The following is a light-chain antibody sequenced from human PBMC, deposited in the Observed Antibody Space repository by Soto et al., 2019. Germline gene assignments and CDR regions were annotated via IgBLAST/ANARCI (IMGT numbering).Light chain of an antibody. CDR1: QSVNIY. J-gene: IGKJ4*01. Sequence: IQLTQSPSSLSASVGDRVTITCRASQSVNIYLNWYQQKPGRAPKFLIFATTRLQSGVPSRFSGRGSGTEFTLNISSLQPEDFVTYYCQPSYTTLSFGGGTKV. CDR3: QPSYTTLS. CDR2: ATT. V-gene: IGKV1-39*01.